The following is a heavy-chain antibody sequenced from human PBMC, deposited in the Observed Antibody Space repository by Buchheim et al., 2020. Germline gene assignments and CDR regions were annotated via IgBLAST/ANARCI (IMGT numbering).Heavy chain of an antibody. CDR2: IYSGGST. CDR1: GASINSGGYY. V-gene: IGHV4-39*07. J-gene: IGHJ6*02. D-gene: IGHD6-19*01. Sequence: HLQGSGPGLVRPSETLSLTCTVSGASINSGGYYWDWVRQPPGKGLGWVGHIYSGGSTYFNPSLKSRVTISFDASKHQISLMLTSVTAADTGTYYCARGSYQTGWRGFSYYSMDVWGQGT. CDR3: ARGSYQTGWRGFSYYSMDV.